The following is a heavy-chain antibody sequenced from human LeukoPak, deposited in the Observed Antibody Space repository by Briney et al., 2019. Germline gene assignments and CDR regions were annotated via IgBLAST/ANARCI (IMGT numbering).Heavy chain of an antibody. CDR1: GYTFTNYG. CDR2: ISAYNGYT. D-gene: IGHD2/OR15-2a*01. J-gene: IGHJ4*02. CDR3: ARTYSKYFSSSEFDS. V-gene: IGHV1-18*01. Sequence: ASVKVSCKASGYTFTNYGISWVRQAPGQGLEWMGWISAYNGYTNSAQNLQARVTMTTDSSTNTAYMELRSLRSDDTAVYYCARTYSKYFSSSEFDSWGQGTLVTVSS.